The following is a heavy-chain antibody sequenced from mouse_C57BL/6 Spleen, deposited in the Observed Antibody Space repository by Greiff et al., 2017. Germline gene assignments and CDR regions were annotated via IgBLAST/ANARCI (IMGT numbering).Heavy chain of an antibody. CDR1: GYTFTSYW. CDR2: IYPSDSET. J-gene: IGHJ1*03. D-gene: IGHD1-1*01. Sequence: QVQLQQPGAELVRPGSSVKLSCKASGYTFTSYWMDWVKQRPGQGLEWIGNIYPSDSETHYNQKFKDKATLTVDKSSSTAYMQLSSLTSEDSAVYFCARGDYGSSSFDVWGTGTTVTVSS. CDR3: ARGDYGSSSFDV. V-gene: IGHV1-61*01.